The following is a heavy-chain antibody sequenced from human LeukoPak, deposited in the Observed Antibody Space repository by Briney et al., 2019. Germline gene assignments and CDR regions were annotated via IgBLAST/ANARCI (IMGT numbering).Heavy chain of an antibody. D-gene: IGHD3-10*01. V-gene: IGHV3-23*01. CDR2: ISGSGGST. J-gene: IGHJ4*02. CDR1: GFTFSSYG. Sequence: GGSLRLSCAASGFTFSSYGMSWVRQAPGKGLEWVSAISGSGGSTYYADSVKGRFTISRDNSKNTLYLQMNSLRAEDTAVYYCAKVREELLWFGELFYYFDYWGQGTLVTVSS. CDR3: AKVREELLWFGELFYYFDY.